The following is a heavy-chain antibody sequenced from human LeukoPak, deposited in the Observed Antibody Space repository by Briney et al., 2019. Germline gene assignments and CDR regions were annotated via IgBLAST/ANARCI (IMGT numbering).Heavy chain of an antibody. CDR2: IYTSGST. V-gene: IGHV4-4*07. CDR3: ARGNCSGGSCYVTY. Sequence: SETLSLTCTVSGVSISSYYWNWIRQPAGKGLEWIGRIYTSGSTNYNPSLKSRVTMSVDASKNQFSLKLSSVTAADTAVYYCARGNCSGGSCYVTYWGQGTLVTVSS. CDR1: GVSISSYY. J-gene: IGHJ4*02. D-gene: IGHD2-15*01.